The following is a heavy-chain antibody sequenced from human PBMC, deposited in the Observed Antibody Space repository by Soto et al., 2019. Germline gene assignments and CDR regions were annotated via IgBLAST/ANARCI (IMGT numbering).Heavy chain of an antibody. CDR3: ARGGYSYAFGY. D-gene: IGHD5-18*01. J-gene: IGHJ4*02. CDR2: INHSGST. Sequence: QVQLQQWGAGLLKPSETLSLTCAVYGGSFSGYYWSWIRQPPGKGLEWIGEINHSGSTNYNPSLKSRVTISVDTSKNQFSLKLRSVTAADTAVYYCARGGYSYAFGYWGQGTLVTVSS. CDR1: GGSFSGYY. V-gene: IGHV4-34*01.